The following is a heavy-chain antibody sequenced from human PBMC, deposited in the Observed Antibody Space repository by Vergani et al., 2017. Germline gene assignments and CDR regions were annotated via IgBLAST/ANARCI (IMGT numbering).Heavy chain of an antibody. CDR1: GFTFSSYG. CDR2: ISYDGSNK. CDR3: AKISNLQWELPTWGDDAFDI. Sequence: QVQLVESGGGVVQPGRSLRLSCAASGFTFSSYGMHWVRQAPGKGLEWVAVISYDGSNKYYADSVKGRFTISRDNSKNTLYLQMNSLRAEDTAVYYCAKISNLQWELPTWGDDAFDIWGQGTMVTVSS. V-gene: IGHV3-30*18. D-gene: IGHD1-26*01. J-gene: IGHJ3*02.